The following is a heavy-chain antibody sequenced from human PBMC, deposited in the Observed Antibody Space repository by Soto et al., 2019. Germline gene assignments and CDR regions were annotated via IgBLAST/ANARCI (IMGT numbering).Heavy chain of an antibody. D-gene: IGHD6-19*01. J-gene: IGHJ2*01. CDR2: IYYSGST. CDR1: GGSISSSSYY. Sequence: SETLSLTCTVSGGSISSSSYYWGWIRQPPGKGLEWIGSIYYSGSTYYSPSLKSRVTISVDTSKNQFSLKLSSVTAADTAVYYCARINIAEADLWYFDLWGRGTLVTVSS. V-gene: IGHV4-39*01. CDR3: ARINIAEADLWYFDL.